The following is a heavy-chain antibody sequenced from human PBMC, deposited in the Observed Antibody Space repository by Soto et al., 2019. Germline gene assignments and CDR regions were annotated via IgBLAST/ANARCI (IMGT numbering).Heavy chain of an antibody. Sequence: QVQLVQSGAGVKKPGSSVKVSCKASGGTFSSYAISWVRQAPGQGLEWMGGIIPIFGTANYAQKFQGRVTXTXAXSXXTAYMELSSLRSEDTAVYYCARHVPAAGYYYGMDVWGQGTTVTVSS. CDR2: IIPIFGTA. CDR3: ARHVPAAGYYYGMDV. CDR1: GGTFSSYA. V-gene: IGHV1-69*05. D-gene: IGHD2-2*01. J-gene: IGHJ6*02.